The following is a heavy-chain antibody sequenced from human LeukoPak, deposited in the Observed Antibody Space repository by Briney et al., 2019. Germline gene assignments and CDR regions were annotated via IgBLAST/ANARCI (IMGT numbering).Heavy chain of an antibody. J-gene: IGHJ4*02. CDR3: TSLYYDFWSGYTPLGY. CDR1: GFTFGDYA. CDR2: IRSKAYGGTT. Sequence: GGSLRLSCTASGFTFGDYAMSWVRQAPGKGLEWVGFIRSKAYGGTTEYAASVKGRFTISRDYSKGIAYLQMNSLKTEDTAVYYCTSLYYDFWSGYTPLGYWGQGTLVTVSS. D-gene: IGHD3-3*01. V-gene: IGHV3-49*04.